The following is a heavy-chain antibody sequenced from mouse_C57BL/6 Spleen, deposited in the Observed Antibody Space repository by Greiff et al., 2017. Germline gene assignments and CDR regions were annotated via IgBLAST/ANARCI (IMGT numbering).Heavy chain of an antibody. D-gene: IGHD2-2*01. CDR3: AREAGGYDEGYYFDY. J-gene: IGHJ2*01. CDR1: GYTFTSYW. V-gene: IGHV1-64*01. CDR2: IHPNSGST. Sequence: VQLQQPGAELVKPGASVKLSCKASGYTFTSYWMHWVKQRPGQGLEWIGMIHPNSGSTNYNEKFKSKATLTVDKSSSTAYMQLSSLTSEDAAVYYCAREAGGYDEGYYFDYWGQGTTLTVSS.